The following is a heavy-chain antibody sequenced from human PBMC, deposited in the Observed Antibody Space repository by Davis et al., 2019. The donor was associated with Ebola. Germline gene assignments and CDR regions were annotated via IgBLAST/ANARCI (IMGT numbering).Heavy chain of an antibody. CDR1: GGSISSYY. V-gene: IGHV4-59*12. CDR3: ARQGSGSDAFDI. CDR2: IYYSGST. J-gene: IGHJ3*02. D-gene: IGHD3-10*01. Sequence: PSETLSLTCTVSGGSISSYYWSWIRQPPGKGLEWIGYIYYSGSTNYNPSLKSRVTISVDTSKNQFSLKLSSVTAADTAVYYCARQGSGSDAFDIWGQGKMVTVSS.